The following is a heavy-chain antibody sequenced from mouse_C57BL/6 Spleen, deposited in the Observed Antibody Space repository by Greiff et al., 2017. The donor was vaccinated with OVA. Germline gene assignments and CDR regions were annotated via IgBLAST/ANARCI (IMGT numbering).Heavy chain of an antibody. CDR2: ISDGGSYT. J-gene: IGHJ4*01. CDR1: GFTFSSYA. Sequence: EVKVEESGGGLVKPGGSLKLSCAASGFTFSSYAMSWVRQTPEKRLEWVATISDGGSYTYYPDNVKGRFTISRDNAKNNLYLQMSHLKSEDTAMYYCARSDFAYYYAMDYWGQGTSVTVSS. CDR3: ARSDFAYYYAMDY. V-gene: IGHV5-4*03.